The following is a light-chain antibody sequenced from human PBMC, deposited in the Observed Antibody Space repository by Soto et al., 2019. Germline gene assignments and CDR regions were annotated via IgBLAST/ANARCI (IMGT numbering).Light chain of an antibody. CDR1: QNIRTY. J-gene: IGKJ2*01. Sequence: DIQLTQSPSSVSASVGARVTITCRASQNIRTYLNWYQQKPGRAPKLLSQSASALPSGVPSRFSGSGSGTEFTLTMSGLQPEDFESYYCQQGHSTPYTFGQGTKVYIK. CDR3: QQGHSTPYT. V-gene: IGKV1-39*01. CDR2: SAS.